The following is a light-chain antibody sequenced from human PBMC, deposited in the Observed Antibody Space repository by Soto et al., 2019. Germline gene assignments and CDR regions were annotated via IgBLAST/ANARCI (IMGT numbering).Light chain of an antibody. CDR1: ISDVGGYNF. CDR3: SSFTGSNYV. J-gene: IGLJ1*01. Sequence: QSALTQPASVSGSPGQSITISCTGTISDVGGYNFVSWYQQYPGKAPKLMICDVSNRPSGVSNRFSGSKSGNTASLTISGLQAEDEADYYCSSFTGSNYVFGTGTKLT. CDR2: DVS. V-gene: IGLV2-14*03.